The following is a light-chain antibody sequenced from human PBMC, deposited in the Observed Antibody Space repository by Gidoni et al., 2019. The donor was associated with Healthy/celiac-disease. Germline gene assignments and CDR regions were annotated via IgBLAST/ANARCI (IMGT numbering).Light chain of an antibody. Sequence: ELVLTQSPGTLSLSPGERATLSCRASQSVSSSYLAWYQQKPGQAPRLLIYGASSRATGIPDRCSGSGSGTDFTLTISRLEPEDFAVYYCQQYGSSPRTFGQGTKLEIK. CDR1: QSVSSSY. V-gene: IGKV3-20*01. CDR3: QQYGSSPRT. CDR2: GAS. J-gene: IGKJ2*01.